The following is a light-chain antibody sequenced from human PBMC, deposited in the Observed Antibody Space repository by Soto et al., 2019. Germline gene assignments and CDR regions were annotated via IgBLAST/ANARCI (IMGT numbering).Light chain of an antibody. CDR1: SSDFGDDKY. CDR3: GSFTTCRIWV. CDR2: GVN. Sequence: QSALTQPASVSGSPGQSSTVSCTGSSSDFGDDKYGSWYQQQPGEGHNLLIYGVNSRPSGISNRVSGPKSGNTACLTISGLQVEDEAEYFCGSFTTCRIWVFGGGTKVTV. J-gene: IGLJ3*02. V-gene: IGLV2-14*01.